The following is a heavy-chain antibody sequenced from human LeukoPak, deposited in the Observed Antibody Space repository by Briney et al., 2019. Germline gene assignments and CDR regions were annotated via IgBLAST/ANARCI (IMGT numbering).Heavy chain of an antibody. CDR3: AKDRGSGWPQFDY. Sequence: QPGGSLRLSCAASGFSFGSYAMSWVRQAPGKGLEWVSAISGRGGSTYYADPVKGRFTISRDNSKNTLYLQMNSLRAEDTAVYYCAKDRGSGWPQFDYWGQGTLVTVSS. D-gene: IGHD6-19*01. CDR1: GFSFGSYA. J-gene: IGHJ4*02. V-gene: IGHV3-23*01. CDR2: ISGRGGST.